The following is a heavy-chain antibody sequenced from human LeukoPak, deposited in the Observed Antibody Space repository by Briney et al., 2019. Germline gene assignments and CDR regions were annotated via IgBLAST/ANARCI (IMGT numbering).Heavy chain of an antibody. J-gene: IGHJ4*02. Sequence: SETLSLTCTVSGGSISSSSYYWGWIRQPPGTGLEWIGSIYYSGSTYYNPSLKSRVTISVDTSKNQFSLKLSSVTAADTAVYYCARRSSGWYGIDYWGQGTLVTVSS. CDR2: IYYSGST. D-gene: IGHD6-19*01. CDR1: GGSISSSSYY. V-gene: IGHV4-39*01. CDR3: ARRSSGWYGIDY.